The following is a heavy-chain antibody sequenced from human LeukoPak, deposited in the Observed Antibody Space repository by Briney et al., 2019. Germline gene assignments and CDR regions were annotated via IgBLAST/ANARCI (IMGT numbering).Heavy chain of an antibody. D-gene: IGHD2-8*01. Sequence: SETLSLTCTVSGASISSYYWSWIRQPPGKGLEWIGDIYYSGSIKYNPSLKSRVTMSVDTSKNQFSLKLSSVTAVDTAVYYCARGVALMVYAYWFDPWGQGPLVTVSS. CDR3: ARGVALMVYAYWFDP. V-gene: IGHV4-59*12. J-gene: IGHJ5*02. CDR1: GASISSYY. CDR2: IYYSGSI.